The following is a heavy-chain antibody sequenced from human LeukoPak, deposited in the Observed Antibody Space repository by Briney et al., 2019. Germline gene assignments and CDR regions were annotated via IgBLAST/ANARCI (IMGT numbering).Heavy chain of an antibody. D-gene: IGHD6-19*01. Sequence: SETLSLTCTVSGGSIGSDYWTWIRQPPGKGLEYIGYIYYTGGTNYNPSLKSRVTILVDTSKNQFSLKLSSVTAADTAVYFCAKYGNSGWVIDNWGQGTLVTVSS. J-gene: IGHJ4*02. CDR1: GGSIGSDY. CDR3: AKYGNSGWVIDN. V-gene: IGHV4-59*08. CDR2: IYYTGGT.